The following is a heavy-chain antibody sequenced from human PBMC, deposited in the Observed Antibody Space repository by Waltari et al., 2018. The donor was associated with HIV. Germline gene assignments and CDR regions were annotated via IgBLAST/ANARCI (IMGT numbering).Heavy chain of an antibody. V-gene: IGHV1-24*01. CDR3: TTEGLYCSGGTCYSRFDP. D-gene: IGHD2-15*01. Sequence: QVQLVQSGAEVKKPGASVKVPCKVSGYTLSELTMHGVRQAPGKGLEWMGCFDPEQGKTIYAQNFQGRVTMTEDAATDTAYMELSSLRSEDTAVYYCTTEGLYCSGGTCYSRFDPWGQGTLVTVSS. J-gene: IGHJ5*02. CDR2: FDPEQGKT. CDR1: GYTLSELT.